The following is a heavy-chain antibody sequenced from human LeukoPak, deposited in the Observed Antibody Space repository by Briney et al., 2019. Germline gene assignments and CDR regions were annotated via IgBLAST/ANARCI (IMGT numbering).Heavy chain of an antibody. V-gene: IGHV3-64D*09. J-gene: IGHJ6*02. CDR3: VRGYSFGPYGMDV. D-gene: IGHD2-15*01. CDR2: ISDSGGST. CDR1: GFPFSSYA. Sequence: GGSLRLSCSASGFPFSSYAMHWVRQAPGKGLEYVSAISDSGGSTYYADPVKGRFTISRDDSKNTLYLQMSSLRAEDTAVYFCVRGYSFGPYGMDVWGQGTTVTVSS.